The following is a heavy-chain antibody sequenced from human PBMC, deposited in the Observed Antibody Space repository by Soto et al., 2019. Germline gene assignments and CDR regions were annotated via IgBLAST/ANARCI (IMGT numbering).Heavy chain of an antibody. Sequence: GGSLRLSCAASGFTFSSYAMSWVRQAPGKGLEWVSAISGSGGSTYYADSVKGRFTISRDNSKNTLYLQMNSLRAEDTAVYYCAKSPQFDQLRYFDWLIYGDYWGQGTLVTVSS. CDR2: ISGSGGST. V-gene: IGHV3-23*01. CDR3: AKSPQFDQLRYFDWLIYGDY. J-gene: IGHJ4*02. D-gene: IGHD3-9*01. CDR1: GFTFSSYA.